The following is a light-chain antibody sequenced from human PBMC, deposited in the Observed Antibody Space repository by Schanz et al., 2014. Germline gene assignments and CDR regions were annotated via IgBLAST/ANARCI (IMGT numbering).Light chain of an antibody. CDR2: DAS. J-gene: IGKJ4*01. CDR3: QQYDNLPLT. Sequence: DIQMTQSPSTLSAYVGDRVTITCRASQSISSWLAWYQQKPGKAPKLLIYDASTLEVGVPSRFSGSGSGTGFTFTVNSLQAEDIATYYCQQYDNLPLTFGGGTKVEIK. V-gene: IGKV1-33*01. CDR1: QSISSW.